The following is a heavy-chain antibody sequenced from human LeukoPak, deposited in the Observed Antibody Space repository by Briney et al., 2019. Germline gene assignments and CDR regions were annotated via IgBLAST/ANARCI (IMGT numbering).Heavy chain of an antibody. CDR1: GFTFSTYS. CDR3: AREPTSMGSDY. CDR2: ISDSSTYI. V-gene: IGHV3-21*01. Sequence: GGSLRLSCTASGFTFSTYSMTWVRQAPGKGLEWVSSISDSSTYIYYTDSVKGRFTISRVNAKNSLYLQMNSLRADDAAVYYCAREPTSMGSDYWGQGTLVTVSS. D-gene: IGHD5-18*01. J-gene: IGHJ4*02.